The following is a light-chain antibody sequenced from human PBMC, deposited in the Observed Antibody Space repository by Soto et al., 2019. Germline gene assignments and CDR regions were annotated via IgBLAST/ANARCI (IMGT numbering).Light chain of an antibody. V-gene: IGLV2-11*01. J-gene: IGLJ1*01. CDR2: DVS. CDR1: SNDVGAYNY. Sequence: QSVLTQPRSVSGSPGQSVIISCSGTSNDVGAYNYVSWYQQHPGKAPKLVIYDVSKRPSGVPARFSGSKSGNTASLTISGLQAEDEADYLCCYYAVRDTFFVFGTGTKVTVL. CDR3: CYYAVRDTFFV.